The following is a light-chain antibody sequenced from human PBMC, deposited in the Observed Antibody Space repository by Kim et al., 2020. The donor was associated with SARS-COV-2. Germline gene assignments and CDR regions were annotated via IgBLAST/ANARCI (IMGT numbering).Light chain of an antibody. CDR2: AAS. J-gene: IGKJ4*01. CDR3: QQYGSSALT. CDR1: QSVSSNY. V-gene: IGKV3-20*01. Sequence: SPGETATLSCRASQSVSSNYLAWYQQKPGQAPRLLIYAASSRATGIPDRFSGSGSGTDFTLTISRLEPEDFAVYYCQQYGSSALTFGGGTKVDIK.